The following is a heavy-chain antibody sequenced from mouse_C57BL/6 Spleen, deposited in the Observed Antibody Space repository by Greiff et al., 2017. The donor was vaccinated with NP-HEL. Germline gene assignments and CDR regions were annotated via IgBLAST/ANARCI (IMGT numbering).Heavy chain of an antibody. CDR3: TGVYYYGDY. CDR2: IDPENGDT. D-gene: IGHD1-1*01. V-gene: IGHV14-4*01. CDR1: GFNIKDDY. J-gene: IGHJ2*01. Sequence: VQLQQSGAELVRPGASVKLSCTASGFNIKDDYMHWVKQRPEQGLEWIGWIDPENGDTEYASKFQGKATITADTSSNTAYLQLSSLTSEDTAVYYCTGVYYYGDYWGQGTTLTVSS.